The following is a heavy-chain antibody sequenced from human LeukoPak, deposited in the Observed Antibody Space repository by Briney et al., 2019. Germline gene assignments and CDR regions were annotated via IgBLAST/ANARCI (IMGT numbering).Heavy chain of an antibody. D-gene: IGHD6-19*01. J-gene: IGHJ4*02. CDR3: AKDRGSGWFFNYFDY. Sequence: HPGGSLRLSCAASGFTVKSNYMSWVRQAPGKGLEWVSVIYSGGSTHYADSVKGRFTISRDNSKNTLYLQMNSLRAEDTAVYYCAKDRGSGWFFNYFDYWGQGTLVTVSS. CDR1: GFTVKSNY. CDR2: IYSGGST. V-gene: IGHV3-66*01.